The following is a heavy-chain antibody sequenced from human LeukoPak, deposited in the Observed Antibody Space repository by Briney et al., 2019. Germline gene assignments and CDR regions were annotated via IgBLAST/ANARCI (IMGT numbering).Heavy chain of an antibody. D-gene: IGHD2/OR15-2a*01. CDR2: IYHSGST. Sequence: SETLSHTCTVSGYSISSGYYWGWIRQPPGKGLEWIGSIYHSGSTYYNPSLKSRVTISVDTSKNQFSLKLSSVTAADTAVYYCARDSVYGFDYWGQGTLVTVSS. V-gene: IGHV4-38-2*02. CDR3: ARDSVYGFDY. J-gene: IGHJ4*02. CDR1: GYSISSGYY.